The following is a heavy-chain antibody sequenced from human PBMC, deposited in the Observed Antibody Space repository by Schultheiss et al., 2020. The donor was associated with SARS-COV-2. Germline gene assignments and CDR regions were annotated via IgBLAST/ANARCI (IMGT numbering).Heavy chain of an antibody. CDR3: SRPYCNGGGCYVGHYFDY. Sequence: ASVKVSCKASGYSFISYGISWVRQAPGQGFEWMGWISGYNGYTDYAQKFQGRITMTTDTSTSTAYMELRSLRSDDTAVYYCSRPYCNGGGCYVGHYFDYWGQGTPVTVSS. D-gene: IGHD2-15*01. J-gene: IGHJ4*02. CDR2: ISGYNGYT. CDR1: GYSFISYG. V-gene: IGHV1-18*01.